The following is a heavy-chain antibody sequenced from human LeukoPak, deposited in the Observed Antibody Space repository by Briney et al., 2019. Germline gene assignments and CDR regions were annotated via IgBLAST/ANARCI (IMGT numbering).Heavy chain of an antibody. D-gene: IGHD6-13*01. Sequence: ASVKVSCKASGYTFTSYDINWVRQATGQGLEWMGWMNPNSGNTGYAQKFQGRVTITRNTSISTAYMELSSLRSEDTAVYYCAKEQLVVAISFDYWGQGTLVTVSS. J-gene: IGHJ4*02. V-gene: IGHV1-8*03. CDR3: AKEQLVVAISFDY. CDR1: GYTFTSYD. CDR2: MNPNSGNT.